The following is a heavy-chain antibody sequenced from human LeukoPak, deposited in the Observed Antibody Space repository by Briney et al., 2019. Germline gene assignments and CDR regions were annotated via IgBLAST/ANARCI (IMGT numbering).Heavy chain of an antibody. CDR2: ISSNGGST. Sequence: GGSLRLSCAASGFTFSSYAMHWVRQAPGKGLEYVSAISSNGGSTYYANSVKGRFTISRDNSKNTLYLQMGSLRAEDMAVYYCARDGYGDYENWFDPWGQGTLVTVSS. D-gene: IGHD4-17*01. V-gene: IGHV3-64*01. J-gene: IGHJ5*02. CDR3: ARDGYGDYENWFDP. CDR1: GFTFSSYA.